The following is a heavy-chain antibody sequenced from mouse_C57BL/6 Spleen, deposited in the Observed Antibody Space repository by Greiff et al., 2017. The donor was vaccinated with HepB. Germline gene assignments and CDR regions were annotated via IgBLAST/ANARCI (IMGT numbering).Heavy chain of an antibody. CDR3: ARLRYYGYYFDY. V-gene: IGHV1-82*01. CDR1: GYAFSSSW. Sequence: QVHVKQSGPELVKPGASVKISCKASGYAFSSSWMNWVKQRPGKGLEWIGRIYPGDGDTNYNGKFKGKATLTADKSSSTAYMQLSSLTSEDSAVYFCARLRYYGYYFDYWGQGTTLTVSS. D-gene: IGHD1-1*01. J-gene: IGHJ2*01. CDR2: IYPGDGDT.